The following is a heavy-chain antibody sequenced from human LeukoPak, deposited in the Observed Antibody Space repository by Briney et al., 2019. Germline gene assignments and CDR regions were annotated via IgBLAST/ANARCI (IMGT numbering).Heavy chain of an antibody. CDR1: GFTFSSYG. Sequence: PGGSLRLSCAASGFTFSSYGMHWVRQAPGKGLEGVAFIRYDGSNKYYADSVKGRFTISRDNSKNSLYLHVNSLRPEDTAVYYCAKGSGYEAPYYYYYMDVWGKGTTVTISS. D-gene: IGHD5-12*01. J-gene: IGHJ6*03. CDR2: IRYDGSNK. CDR3: AKGSGYEAPYYYYYMDV. V-gene: IGHV3-30*02.